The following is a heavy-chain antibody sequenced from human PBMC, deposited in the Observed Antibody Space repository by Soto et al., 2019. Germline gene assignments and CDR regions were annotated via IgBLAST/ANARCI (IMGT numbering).Heavy chain of an antibody. J-gene: IGHJ4*02. CDR3: ARDLAWAFDS. Sequence: GGSLRLSCAASGFTFSTFSMNWVRQAPGKGLEWLSYIGGSGGSISYADSVKGRFTISRDNGKNTLYLQMSSLRDEDTAVYYCARDLAWAFDSWGQGALVTVSS. CDR1: GFTFSTFS. V-gene: IGHV3-48*02. D-gene: IGHD1-26*01. CDR2: IGGSGGSI.